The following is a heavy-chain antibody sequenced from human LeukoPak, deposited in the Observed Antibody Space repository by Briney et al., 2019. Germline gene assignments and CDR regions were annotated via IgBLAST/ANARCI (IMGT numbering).Heavy chain of an antibody. CDR1: GFTFSNYA. CDR2: VSGSGGST. J-gene: IGHJ3*02. V-gene: IGHV3-23*01. CDR3: ARGTPYDSSGYYYEGTPFDI. Sequence: PGGPLRLSCAASGFTFSNYAMSWVRQAPGKGLEWVSTVSGSGGSTYYADSVKGRFTISRDNSKNTLYLQMNSLRAEDTAVYYCARGTPYDSSGYYYEGTPFDIWGQGTMVTVSS. D-gene: IGHD3-22*01.